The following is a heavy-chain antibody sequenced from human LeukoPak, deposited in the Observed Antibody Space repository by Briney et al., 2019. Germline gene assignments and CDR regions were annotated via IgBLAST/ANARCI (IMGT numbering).Heavy chain of an antibody. D-gene: IGHD1-26*01. Sequence: PGGSLRLSCAASGFTFSSYSMNWVRQAPGKGLEWVSPISSSSSYIYYADSVKGRFTISRDNAKNSLYLQMNSLRAEDTAVYYCARASQSHRSGSYPANWGQGTLVTVSS. CDR2: ISSSSSYI. V-gene: IGHV3-21*01. J-gene: IGHJ4*02. CDR3: ARASQSHRSGSYPAN. CDR1: GFTFSSYS.